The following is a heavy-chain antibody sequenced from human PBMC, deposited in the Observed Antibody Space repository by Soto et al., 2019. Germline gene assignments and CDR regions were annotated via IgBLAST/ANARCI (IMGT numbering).Heavy chain of an antibody. CDR2: IIPIFGTA. D-gene: IGHD1-26*01. Sequence: QVQLVQSGAEVKKPGSSVKVSCKASGGAFSSYAISWVRQAPGQGLEWMGGIIPIFGTANYAQKFQGRVTITADESTSTAYMELSSLRSEDTAAYYCARAWRELLSPNYYYYYGMDVWGQGTTVTVSS. J-gene: IGHJ6*02. CDR3: ARAWRELLSPNYYYYYGMDV. CDR1: GGAFSSYA. V-gene: IGHV1-69*01.